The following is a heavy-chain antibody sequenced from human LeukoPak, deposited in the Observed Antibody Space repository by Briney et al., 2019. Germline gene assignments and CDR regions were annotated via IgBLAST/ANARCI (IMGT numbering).Heavy chain of an antibody. CDR3: AKGRHYYDSSGPAEYVQH. Sequence: PGGSLRLSCAASGFTFSSYGMHWVRQAPGKGLEWVAFIRYDGSNKYYADSVKGRFTISRDNSKNTLYLQMNRLRAEDTAVYYCAKGRHYYDSSGPAEYVQHWGQGTLVTVSS. CDR2: IRYDGSNK. J-gene: IGHJ1*01. V-gene: IGHV3-30*02. CDR1: GFTFSSYG. D-gene: IGHD3-22*01.